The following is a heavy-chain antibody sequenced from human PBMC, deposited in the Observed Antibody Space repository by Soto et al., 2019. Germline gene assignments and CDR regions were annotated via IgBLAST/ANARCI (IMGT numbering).Heavy chain of an antibody. Sequence: SETLSLTCTVSHGSISSYYWNWIRQPPGKGLEWIGNIYYSGSTDYNPSLKSRVTISVDTSKNQFSLKLRSVTAADTAVYYCARDFVESSRGWFDPWGQGTLVTVSS. J-gene: IGHJ5*02. CDR1: HGSISSYY. CDR2: IYYSGST. V-gene: IGHV4-59*01. D-gene: IGHD3-3*01. CDR3: ARDFVESSRGWFDP.